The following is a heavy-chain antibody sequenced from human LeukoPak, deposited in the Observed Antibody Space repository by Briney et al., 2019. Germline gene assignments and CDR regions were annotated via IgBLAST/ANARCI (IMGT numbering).Heavy chain of an antibody. CDR3: ARDPGGWFDP. D-gene: IGHD3-10*01. J-gene: IGHJ5*02. CDR1: GFTFSSYS. V-gene: IGHV3-48*01. CDR2: ISSSSSTI. Sequence: GGSLRLSCAASGFTFSSYSMNWVRQAPGKGLEWVSYISSSSSTIYYADSVKGRSTISRDDAKNSLYLQMNSLRAEDTAVYYCARDPGGWFDPWGQGTLVTVSS.